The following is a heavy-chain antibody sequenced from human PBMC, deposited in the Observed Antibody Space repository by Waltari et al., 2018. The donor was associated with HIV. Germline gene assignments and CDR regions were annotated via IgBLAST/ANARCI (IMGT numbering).Heavy chain of an antibody. D-gene: IGHD4-17*01. J-gene: IGHJ4*02. CDR3: ARDRQGTVTKDFDY. CDR2: ISSSSTFI. CDR1: GFTFSRYS. V-gene: IGHV3-21*01. Sequence: EVQLEESGGGLVKPGGSLRLPCAASGFTFSRYSMNWVRQAPGKGLEWVSSISSSSTFIYYADSVKGRFTISRDNAKNSLYLQMNSLRAEDTAVYYCARDRQGTVTKDFDYWGQGTLVTVSS.